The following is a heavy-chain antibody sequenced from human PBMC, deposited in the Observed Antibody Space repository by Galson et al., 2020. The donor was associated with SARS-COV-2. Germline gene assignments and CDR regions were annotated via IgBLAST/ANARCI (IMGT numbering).Heavy chain of an antibody. CDR1: GFTFSLHG. CDR3: ARGAAAAAVNDF. Sequence: GESLKISCAASGFTFSLHGMHWVRQAPGRGLEWLAVISYDEKTKYYAESVKGRFIVSRDNSRDTLYLQLNSLRFEDSGVYFCARGAAAAAVNDFWGQGTLVTVTS. J-gene: IGHJ4*02. V-gene: IGHV3-30*03. CDR2: ISYDEKTK. D-gene: IGHD2-2*01.